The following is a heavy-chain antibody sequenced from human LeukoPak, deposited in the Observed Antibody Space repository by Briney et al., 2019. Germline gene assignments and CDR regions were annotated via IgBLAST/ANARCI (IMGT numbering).Heavy chain of an antibody. Sequence: GESLKISCKGSGYTFTDYWLGWVRQMPGKGLEWMGIIYPGDSDTRYSPSFQGQVTISADKSISTAYLQWSSLKASDTARYYCATRAVTNNYYGMDVWGQGTTVTVSS. D-gene: IGHD4-17*01. J-gene: IGHJ6*02. CDR1: GYTFTDYW. V-gene: IGHV5-51*01. CDR2: IYPGDSDT. CDR3: ATRAVTNNYYGMDV.